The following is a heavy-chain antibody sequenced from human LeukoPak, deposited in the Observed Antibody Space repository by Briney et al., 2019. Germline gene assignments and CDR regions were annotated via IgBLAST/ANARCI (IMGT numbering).Heavy chain of an antibody. V-gene: IGHV3-23*01. CDR1: GFTFSSYA. CDR3: AKETYFYASKMTGFYFNF. CDR2: ITDSGEYT. J-gene: IGHJ4*02. D-gene: IGHD2/OR15-2a*01. Sequence: GGSLRLPCAASGFTFSSYAMSWVRQAPGKGLEWVSAITDSGEYTYYTDSVKGRFTISRDNSKNTLYLQMNSLRAVDTAVYYCAKETYFYASKMTGFYFNFWGQGALVTVSS.